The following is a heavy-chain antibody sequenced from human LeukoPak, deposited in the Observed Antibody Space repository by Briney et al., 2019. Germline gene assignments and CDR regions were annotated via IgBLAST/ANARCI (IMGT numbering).Heavy chain of an antibody. V-gene: IGHV3-23*01. CDR2: TSGSGGST. Sequence: GGSLRLSSAASGFTFSTYAMSWFRQAPGKGLEWVSATSGSGGSTYYADSVKGRFTISRDNSKNTLYLQMNSLRAEDTAVYYCAKGYADSGHWGQGTLVTVSS. CDR1: GFTFSTYA. CDR3: AKGYADSGH. J-gene: IGHJ4*02. D-gene: IGHD3-16*01.